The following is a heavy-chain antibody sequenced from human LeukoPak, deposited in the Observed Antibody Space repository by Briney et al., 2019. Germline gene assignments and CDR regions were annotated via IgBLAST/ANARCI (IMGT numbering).Heavy chain of an antibody. Sequence: GGSLRLSCAASGFTFSNAWMSWVRQAPGKGLEWVGRIKSKIDGGTTDYVAPVKGGFTLSRDDSKNTLYLQMNSLKTEDTAVYYCTTEGDRNDYRGQGTLVTVSS. J-gene: IGHJ4*02. V-gene: IGHV3-15*01. CDR1: GFTFSNAW. CDR3: TTEGDRNDY. D-gene: IGHD3-16*01. CDR2: IKSKIDGGTT.